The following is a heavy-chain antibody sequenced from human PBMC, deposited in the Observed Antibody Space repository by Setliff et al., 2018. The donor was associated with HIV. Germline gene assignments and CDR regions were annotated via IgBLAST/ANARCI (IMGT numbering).Heavy chain of an antibody. V-gene: IGHV1-69*02. CDR3: AKMRGAALSNDGFDI. CDR1: GRMFSSYS. D-gene: IGHD3-3*02. CDR2: IVPILGIT. J-gene: IGHJ3*02. Sequence: SVKVSCKASGRMFSSYSITWVRQAPGQGLEWMGRIVPILGITKYAQRFQGRVTFTADRSTSTAYMELSSLRSEDTAVYYCAKMRGAALSNDGFDIWGQGTLVTVSS.